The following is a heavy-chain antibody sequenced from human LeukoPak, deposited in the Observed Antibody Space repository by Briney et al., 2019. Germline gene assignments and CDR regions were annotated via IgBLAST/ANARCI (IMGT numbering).Heavy chain of an antibody. Sequence: GGSLRLSCAASGFTFSTNAVTWVRQAPGKGLEWVSAISGSGDRTYYADSVKGRFTISRDNSKNTLFLQVNSLRAEDTAVYYCAKEQNSKGYYDYWGLGTLVTVSS. CDR3: AKEQNSKGYYDY. D-gene: IGHD4-23*01. V-gene: IGHV3-23*01. J-gene: IGHJ4*02. CDR1: GFTFSTNA. CDR2: ISGSGDRT.